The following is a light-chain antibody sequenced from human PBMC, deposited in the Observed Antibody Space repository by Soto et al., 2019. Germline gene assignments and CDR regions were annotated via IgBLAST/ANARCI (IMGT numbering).Light chain of an antibody. Sequence: QSALTQPASVSGSPGQSITISCTGTSSAVGGYNYVSWYQQHPGKAPKLMIYDVSNRPSGVSNRFSGSKSGNTASLTISGLQADDEADYYCSSYTSSSTLLYVFGTGTKLTVL. V-gene: IGLV2-14*01. CDR3: SSYTSSSTLLYV. J-gene: IGLJ1*01. CDR2: DVS. CDR1: SSAVGGYNY.